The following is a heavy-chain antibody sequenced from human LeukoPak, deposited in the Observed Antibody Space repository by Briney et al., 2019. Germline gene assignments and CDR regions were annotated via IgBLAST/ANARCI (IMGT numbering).Heavy chain of an antibody. CDR2: IWYDGSNK. J-gene: IGHJ4*02. Sequence: GGSLRLSCAASGFTFSSYGMHWVRQAPGKGLEWVAVIWYDGSNKYYADSVKGRFTISRDNSKNTLYLQMNSLRAEDTAVYYCARDGGATGAYHDYWGQGTLVTVSS. CDR1: GFTFSSYG. V-gene: IGHV3-33*01. CDR3: ARDGGATGAYHDY. D-gene: IGHD1-26*01.